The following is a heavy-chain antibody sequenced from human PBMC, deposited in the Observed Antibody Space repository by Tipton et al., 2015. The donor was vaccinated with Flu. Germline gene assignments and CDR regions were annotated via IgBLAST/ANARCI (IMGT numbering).Heavy chain of an antibody. CDR1: GGSISSDY. CDR2: IYYSGST. D-gene: IGHD3-3*01. CDR3: ARGSWAVFGVAEDAFDI. Sequence: TLSLTCTVSGGSISSDYWSWIRQPAGKGLEWIGYIYYSGSTNYNPSLKSRVTISVDTSKNQFSLKLSSVTAADTAVYYCARGSWAVFGVAEDAFDIWGQGTMVTVSS. J-gene: IGHJ3*02. V-gene: IGHV4-59*01.